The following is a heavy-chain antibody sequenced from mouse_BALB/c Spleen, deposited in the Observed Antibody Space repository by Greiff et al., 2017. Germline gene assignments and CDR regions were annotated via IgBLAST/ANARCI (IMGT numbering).Heavy chain of an antibody. CDR1: GFTFSSYA. CDR2: ISSGGST. D-gene: IGHD2-4*01. Sequence: EVQVVESGGGLVKPGGSLKLSCAASGFTFSSYAMSWVRQTPEKRLEWVASISSGGSTYYPDSVKGRFTISRDNARNILYLQMSSLRSEDTAMYYCARDYVLYAMDYWGQGTSVTVSS. J-gene: IGHJ4*01. CDR3: ARDYVLYAMDY. V-gene: IGHV5-6-5*01.